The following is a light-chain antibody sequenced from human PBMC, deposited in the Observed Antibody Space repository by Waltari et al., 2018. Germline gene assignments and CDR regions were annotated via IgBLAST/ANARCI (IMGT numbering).Light chain of an antibody. CDR1: QSIDSAF. J-gene: IGKJ4*01. Sequence: EIVLTQSPGTLSLSPGERATLSCRASQSIDSAFFAWYQHKPGQAPRLVMFATSSRGTGIPDRFGGGGSGTDFTLTISRLEPEDFAVYYCQQYGSSITFGGGTKVEIK. CDR2: ATS. V-gene: IGKV3-20*01. CDR3: QQYGSSIT.